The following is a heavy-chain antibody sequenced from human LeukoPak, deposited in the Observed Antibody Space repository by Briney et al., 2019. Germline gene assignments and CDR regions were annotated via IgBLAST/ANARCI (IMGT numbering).Heavy chain of an antibody. CDR2: ISSSSSYT. Sequence: AGGSDTLSCVASGITFSDYYMSWIRQAPGKGLEWVSYISSSSSYTNYADSVKGRLTISRDNAKNSLYLQMNSLRAEDTAVYYCARSYSSGWYAVDYWGQGTLITDSS. J-gene: IGHJ4*02. CDR3: ARSYSSGWYAVDY. V-gene: IGHV3-11*03. D-gene: IGHD6-19*01. CDR1: GITFSDYY.